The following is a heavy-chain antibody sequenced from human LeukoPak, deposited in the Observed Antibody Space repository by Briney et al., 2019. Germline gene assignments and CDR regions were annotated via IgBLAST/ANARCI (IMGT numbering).Heavy chain of an antibody. CDR1: GYTFTSYG. V-gene: IGHV1-18*01. CDR2: INAYNGNK. CDR3: ARRQGTTLSFDY. Sequence: GASVKVSCKASGYTFTSYGFSWVRQAPGQGLEWMGWINAYNGNKNYAQKLQGRVTMTTDTSTSTAYMELRSLRLDDTAVYYCARRQGTTLSFDYWGQGTLVTVSS. D-gene: IGHD1-1*01. J-gene: IGHJ4*02.